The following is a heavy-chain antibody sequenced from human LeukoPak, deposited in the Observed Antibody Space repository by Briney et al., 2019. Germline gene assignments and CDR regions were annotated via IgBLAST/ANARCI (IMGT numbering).Heavy chain of an antibody. CDR3: ARDGRYYDFWSGYSYYYYYMDV. V-gene: IGHV1-69*13. Sequence: SVKVSCKASGGTFSSYAISWVRQAPGQGLEWMGGIIPIFGTANYAQKFQGRVTITADESTSTAYMELSSLRSEDTAVYYCARDGRYYDFWSGYSYYYYYMDVWSKGTTVTVSS. CDR2: IIPIFGTA. D-gene: IGHD3-3*01. CDR1: GGTFSSYA. J-gene: IGHJ6*03.